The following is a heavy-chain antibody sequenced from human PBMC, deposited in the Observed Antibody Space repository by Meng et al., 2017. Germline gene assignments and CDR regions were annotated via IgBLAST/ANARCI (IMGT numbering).Heavy chain of an antibody. CDR1: GYTFTRYA. J-gene: IGHJ4*02. CDR3: AREGRVDFDY. V-gene: IGHV7-4-1*02. D-gene: IGHD1-26*01. CDR2: INPNTGNP. Sequence: LVQSGSGLKKSCASVKVSCKASGYTFTRYAMNWVRQAPGQGLEWMGWINPNTGNPTYAQGFTGRFVFSLDTSVSTAYLQISSLKAEDTAVYYCAREGRVDFDYWGQGTLVTVSS.